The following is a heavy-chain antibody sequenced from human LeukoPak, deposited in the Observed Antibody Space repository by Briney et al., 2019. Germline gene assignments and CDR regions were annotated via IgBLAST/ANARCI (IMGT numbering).Heavy chain of an antibody. CDR3: ARGLSLSGYDHMFDY. J-gene: IGHJ4*02. CDR1: GFTFDDYG. D-gene: IGHD5-12*01. CDR2: INWNGGST. Sequence: GGSLRLSCTASGFTFDDYGMSWVRQAPGKGLEWVSGINWNGGSTGYADSVKGRFTISRDNAKNSLYLQMNSLRAEDTALYYCARGLSLSGYDHMFDYWGQGTLVTVSS. V-gene: IGHV3-20*04.